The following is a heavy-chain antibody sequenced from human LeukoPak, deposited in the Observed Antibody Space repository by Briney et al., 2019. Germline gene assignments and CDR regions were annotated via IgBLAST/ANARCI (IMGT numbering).Heavy chain of an antibody. D-gene: IGHD3-10*01. V-gene: IGHV4-30-2*05. CDR2: IHHSGDT. J-gene: IGHJ4*02. Sequence: PSETLSLTCSVSGDSVSSGGYFWSWIRQSTGKGLEWIGYIHHSGDTSYSPSLKGRVSMSVDTSKNQFSLKLSSVTAADTAVYYCARLQHGSGSPRLDYWGQGTLVTVSS. CDR3: ARLQHGSGSPRLDY. CDR1: GDSVSSGGYF.